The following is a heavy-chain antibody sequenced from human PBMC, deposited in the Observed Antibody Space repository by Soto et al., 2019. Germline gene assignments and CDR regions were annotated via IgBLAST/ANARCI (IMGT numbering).Heavy chain of an antibody. CDR1: GGSFSGYY. CDR3: AKSVTAANPTNWFDP. CDR2: INHSGST. Sequence: ASETLSLTCAVYGGSFSGYYWSWIRQPPGKGLEWIGEINHSGSTNYNPSLKSRVTISVDTSKNQFSLKPSSVTAADTAVYYCAKSVTAANPTNWFDPWGQGTLVTVSS. V-gene: IGHV4-34*01. D-gene: IGHD2-21*02. J-gene: IGHJ5*02.